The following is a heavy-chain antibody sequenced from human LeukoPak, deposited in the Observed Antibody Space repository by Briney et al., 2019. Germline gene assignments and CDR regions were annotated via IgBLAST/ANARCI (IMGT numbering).Heavy chain of an antibody. CDR3: AQSSGWDSLKY. D-gene: IGHD6-19*01. Sequence: ASVKVSCKASGHTFTGYYMHWVRQAPGQGLEWMGWINPNSGGTNHAQKFQGRVSMTRDTSINTAYMELSRLRSDDTAVYYCAQSSGWDSLKYWGQGTMVTDSS. CDR2: INPNSGGT. V-gene: IGHV1-2*02. J-gene: IGHJ4*02. CDR1: GHTFTGYY.